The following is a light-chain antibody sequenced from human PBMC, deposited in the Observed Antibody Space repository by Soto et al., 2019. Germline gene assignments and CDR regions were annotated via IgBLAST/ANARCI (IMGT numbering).Light chain of an antibody. CDR3: SSYTSTKVL. J-gene: IGLJ2*01. V-gene: IGLV2-14*01. CDR1: SSDVGTYNF. CDR2: EVS. Sequence: QSVLTQPASVSGSPGQSVTISCTGTSSDVGTYNFVSWYQQHPGKVPKLMIYEVSERPSGVSHRFSGSKSGNTASLTISGLQAEDEAYYYCSSYTSTKVLFGGGTKLTVL.